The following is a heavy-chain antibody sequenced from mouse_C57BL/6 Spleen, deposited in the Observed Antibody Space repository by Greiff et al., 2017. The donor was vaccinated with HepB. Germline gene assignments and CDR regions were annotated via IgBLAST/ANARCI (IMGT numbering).Heavy chain of an antibody. D-gene: IGHD2-4*01. Sequence: EVKVVESEGGLVQPGSSMKLSCTASGFTFSDYYMAWVRQVPEKGLEWVANINYDGSSTYYLDSLKSRFIISRDNAKNILYLQMSSLKSEDTATYYCARGPLYYDYDVGYAMDYWGQGTSVTVSS. V-gene: IGHV5-16*01. CDR3: ARGPLYYDYDVGYAMDY. CDR2: INYDGSST. CDR1: GFTFSDYY. J-gene: IGHJ4*01.